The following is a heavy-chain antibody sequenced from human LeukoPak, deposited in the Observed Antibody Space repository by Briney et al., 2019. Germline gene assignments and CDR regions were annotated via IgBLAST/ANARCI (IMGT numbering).Heavy chain of an antibody. CDR2: VNPSGDST. CDR1: GYTFTNYY. V-gene: IGHV1-46*01. J-gene: IGHJ6*02. Sequence: GASVKVSCKASGYTFTNYYIHWVRQAPGQGLEWMGIVNPSGDSTNYAQKFQGRVTMTRDTSTSTVYMELSSLRSEDTAVYYCARDVYYGMDVWGQGTTVTVSS. CDR3: ARDVYYGMDV.